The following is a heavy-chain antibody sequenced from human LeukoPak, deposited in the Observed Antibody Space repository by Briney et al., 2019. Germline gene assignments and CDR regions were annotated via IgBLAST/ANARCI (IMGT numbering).Heavy chain of an antibody. V-gene: IGHV3-23*01. CDR1: GFPFSNHG. CDR3: AKDVFLLSGRGDDY. CDR2: ISGSGGST. D-gene: IGHD2-15*01. Sequence: RGSLGLSCAASGFPFSNHGMHWVRQAPGKGLEWVSAISGSGGSTYYADSVKGRFTISRDNSKNTLYLQMNSLRAEDTAIYYCAKDVFLLSGRGDDYWGQGTLVTVSS. J-gene: IGHJ4*02.